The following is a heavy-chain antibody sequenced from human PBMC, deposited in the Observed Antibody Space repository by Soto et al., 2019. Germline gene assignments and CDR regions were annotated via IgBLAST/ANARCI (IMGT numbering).Heavy chain of an antibody. CDR2: IAYDGSTK. CDR3: ARDRVPLGGYSFGVEALDY. V-gene: IGHV3-30-3*01. J-gene: IGHJ4*02. CDR1: GFTFSGYA. D-gene: IGHD3-22*01. Sequence: QVQLVESGGGVVEPGRSLRRSCSASGFTFSGYAMHWVRQAPGKGVEGVAVIAYDGSTKYYEDSVKGRFTISRDNSNNTLYLQMNSLRAEDTAVYYCARDRVPLGGYSFGVEALDYWGQGTLVTVSS.